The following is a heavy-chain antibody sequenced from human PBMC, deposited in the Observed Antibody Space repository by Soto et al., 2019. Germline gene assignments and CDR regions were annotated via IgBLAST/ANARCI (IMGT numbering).Heavy chain of an antibody. CDR3: TTLTHSAPDYYYYGMDV. V-gene: IGHV3-15*07. CDR1: GFTFSNAW. J-gene: IGHJ6*02. D-gene: IGHD6-13*01. CDR2: IKSKTDGGTT. Sequence: GGSLRLSCAASGFTFSNAWMNWVRQAPGKGLEWVGRIKSKTDGGTTDYAAPVKGRFTISRDDSKNTLYLQMNSLKTEDTAVYYCTTLTHSAPDYYYYGMDVWGQGTTVTVSS.